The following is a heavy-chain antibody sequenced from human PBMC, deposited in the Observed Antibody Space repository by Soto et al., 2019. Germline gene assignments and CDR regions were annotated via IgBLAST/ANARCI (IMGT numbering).Heavy chain of an antibody. J-gene: IGHJ4*02. Sequence: SETLSLTCSVSGDAISNYYWSWIRQTPGRGLEWIGCVHESGSTDYNPSLRGRVIISLHTSKSQFSLRLRSATAADTATYYCATPGPPEMATTRIFDYWGQGTLVTVSS. D-gene: IGHD5-12*01. CDR1: GDAISNYY. V-gene: IGHV4-59*03. CDR3: ATPGPPEMATTRIFDY. CDR2: VHESGST.